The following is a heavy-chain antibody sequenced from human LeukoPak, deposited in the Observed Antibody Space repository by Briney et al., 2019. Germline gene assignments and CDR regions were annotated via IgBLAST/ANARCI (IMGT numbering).Heavy chain of an antibody. V-gene: IGHV3-23*01. D-gene: IGHD1-26*01. CDR3: AKLATRRKVASYIDP. Sequence: GGSLRLSCAASAVSFSSSAMNWVRQAPGKGLEWVSGMSSGGGYTYYTDSVKGRFAISRDNSQNTLYLQMNSLRVEDTALYYCAKLATRRKVASYIDPWGQGTPVTVSS. CDR1: AVSFSSSA. J-gene: IGHJ5*02. CDR2: MSSGGGYT.